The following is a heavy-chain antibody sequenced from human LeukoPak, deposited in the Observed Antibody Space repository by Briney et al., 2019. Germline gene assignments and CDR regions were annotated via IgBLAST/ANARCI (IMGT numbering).Heavy chain of an antibody. V-gene: IGHV3-64*01. CDR3: ARRGDGYNYDY. CDR1: GFTFSTYN. D-gene: IGHD5-24*01. J-gene: IGHJ4*02. CDR2: ISTHGGTT. Sequence: GGSLRLSCAASGFTFSTYNMHWVRQAPGKGLECVSAISTHGGTTYYANSVKGRFTISRDNSKNTLYFQMGSLRPEDVAVYYCARRGDGYNYDYWGQGTLVTVSS.